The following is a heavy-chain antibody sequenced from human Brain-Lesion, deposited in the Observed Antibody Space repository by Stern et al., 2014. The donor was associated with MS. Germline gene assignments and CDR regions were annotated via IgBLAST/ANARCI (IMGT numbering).Heavy chain of an antibody. D-gene: IGHD3-22*01. Sequence: VQLEESGPGLVKPSETLSLTCTVSGGSVSSRSYYWDWIRLPPGKGLEWIGNIYYNGRTFYSPSLKSRVTISVDTSKNQFSLKLSSVTAADTAVYYCARRTFFYDGSGYQNRPFDYWGQGTLVTVSS. J-gene: IGHJ4*02. CDR3: ARRTFFYDGSGYQNRPFDY. CDR2: IYYNGRT. CDR1: GGSVSSRSYY. V-gene: IGHV4-39*01.